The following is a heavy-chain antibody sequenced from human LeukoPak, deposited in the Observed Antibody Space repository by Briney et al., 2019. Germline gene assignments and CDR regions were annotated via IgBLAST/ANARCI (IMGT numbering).Heavy chain of an antibody. J-gene: IGHJ5*02. CDR3: AISNEGYWFDP. V-gene: IGHV4-31*03. Sequence: PSETLSLTCTVSGGSISSGGYYWSWIRQHPGKGLEWIGYIYYSGSTYYNPSLKSRVTISVDTSKNQFSLKLSSVTAADTAVYYCAISNEGYWFDPWGQGTLVTVSS. CDR2: IYYSGST. D-gene: IGHD1-1*01. CDR1: GGSISSGGYY.